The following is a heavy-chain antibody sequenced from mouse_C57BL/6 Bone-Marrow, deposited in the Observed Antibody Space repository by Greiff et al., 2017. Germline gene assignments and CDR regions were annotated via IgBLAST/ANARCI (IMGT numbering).Heavy chain of an antibody. J-gene: IGHJ3*01. CDR2: INPNNGGT. V-gene: IGHV1-18*01. D-gene: IGHD1-1*02. Sequence: VQLQQSGPELVKPGASVKIPCKASGYTFTDYNMDWVKQSHGKSLEWIGDINPNNGGTIYNQKFKGKATLTVDKSSSTAYMGLRSLTSEDTAVYCCATLWPCAYWGQGTLVTVSA. CDR1: GYTFTDYN. CDR3: ATLWPCAY.